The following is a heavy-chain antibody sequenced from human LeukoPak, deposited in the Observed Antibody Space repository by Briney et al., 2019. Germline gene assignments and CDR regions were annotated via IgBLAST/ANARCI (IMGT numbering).Heavy chain of an antibody. J-gene: IGHJ4*02. V-gene: IGHV4-30-4*01. CDR1: GGSISSGDYY. CDR3: ARHSSLAHFDH. Sequence: PSQTLSLTCTVSGGSISSGDYYWSWVRQPPGKGLEWIGYIYYSGSTYYNPSLKSRVTISVDTSKNQFSPKLSSVTAADTAVYYCARHSSLAHFDHWGQGSLVTVSS. CDR2: IYYSGST.